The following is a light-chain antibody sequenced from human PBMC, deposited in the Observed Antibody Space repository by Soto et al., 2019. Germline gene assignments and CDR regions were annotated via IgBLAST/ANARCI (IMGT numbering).Light chain of an antibody. J-gene: IGKJ2*01. Sequence: EIVLTQSPGTLSLSPGERATLSCRASQSVSIGDLAWYQQKPGQAPNLLVYGASSRATGTPDRFSGSGSGTDFTLTISRLEPEDFAVYHCQQYGSSPRTFGQGTKLEIK. CDR3: QQYGSSPRT. V-gene: IGKV3-20*01. CDR1: QSVSIGD. CDR2: GAS.